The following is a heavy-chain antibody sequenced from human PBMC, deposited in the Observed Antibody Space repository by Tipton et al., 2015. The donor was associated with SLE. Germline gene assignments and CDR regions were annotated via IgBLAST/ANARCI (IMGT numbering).Heavy chain of an antibody. V-gene: IGHV4-4*02. CDR2: IHHSVST. D-gene: IGHD3-10*01. Sequence: TLSLTCAVSGGSIRSSNWWSWVRQPPGKGLEWIGEIHHSVSTNYDPSLKSRGTISVDTSKNHFSLELTSVTAADTAVYYCARQRLRLLSPLDAWGQGTTVTVS. CDR3: ARQRLRLLSPLDA. J-gene: IGHJ6*02. CDR1: GGSIRSSNW.